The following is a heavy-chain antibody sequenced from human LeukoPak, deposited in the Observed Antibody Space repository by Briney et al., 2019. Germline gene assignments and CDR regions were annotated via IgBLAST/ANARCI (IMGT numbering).Heavy chain of an antibody. CDR3: AKDVHGPSDVYYYYGMDV. V-gene: IGHV3-30*18. D-gene: IGHD3-10*02. CDR2: ISYDGSNK. Sequence: GGSLRLSCAASGLTFSSYGMHWVRQAPGKGLEWVAVISYDGSNKYYADSVKGRFTISRDNSKNTLYLQMNSLRAEDTAVYYCAKDVHGPSDVYYYYGMDVWGQGTTVTVSS. J-gene: IGHJ6*02. CDR1: GLTFSSYG.